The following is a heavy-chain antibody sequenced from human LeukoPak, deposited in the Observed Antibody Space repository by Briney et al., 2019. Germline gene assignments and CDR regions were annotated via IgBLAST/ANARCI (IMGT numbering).Heavy chain of an antibody. CDR1: GFTFSSYW. CDR3: ARSREPGRDGDY. D-gene: IGHD5-24*01. Sequence: PGGSLRLSCAASGFTFSSYWMHWVRQVPGKGLVWVSRISSDGISTAYADSVKGRFTLSRDNAKNTLYLQMNSLRADDTAVYYCARSREPGRDGDYRGQGTLVTVSS. CDR2: ISSDGIST. J-gene: IGHJ4*02. V-gene: IGHV3-74*01.